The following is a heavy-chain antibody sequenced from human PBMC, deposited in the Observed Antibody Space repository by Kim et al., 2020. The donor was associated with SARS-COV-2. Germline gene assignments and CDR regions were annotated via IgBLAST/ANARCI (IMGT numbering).Heavy chain of an antibody. V-gene: IGHV4-34*01. Sequence: STNYNPALKSRVTISVDTSKNQFSLKLSSVTAADTAVYYCARIGDWAFDIWGQGTMVTVSS. CDR3: ARIGDWAFDI. D-gene: IGHD3-10*01. CDR2: ST. J-gene: IGHJ3*02.